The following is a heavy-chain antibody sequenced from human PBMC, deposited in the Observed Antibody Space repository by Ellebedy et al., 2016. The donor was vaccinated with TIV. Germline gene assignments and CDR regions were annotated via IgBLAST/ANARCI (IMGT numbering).Heavy chain of an antibody. CDR3: ASMVNGRWLSSIPGGAFDI. V-gene: IGHV1-2*02. J-gene: IGHJ3*02. CDR2: INPNSGGT. D-gene: IGHD5-24*01. Sequence: ASVKVSXXASGYTFTGYYMHWVRQAPGQGLEWMGWINPNSGGTNYAQKFQGRVTMTTDTSTSTAYMELRSLRSEDTAVYYCASMVNGRWLSSIPGGAFDIWGQGTMVTVSS. CDR1: GYTFTGYY.